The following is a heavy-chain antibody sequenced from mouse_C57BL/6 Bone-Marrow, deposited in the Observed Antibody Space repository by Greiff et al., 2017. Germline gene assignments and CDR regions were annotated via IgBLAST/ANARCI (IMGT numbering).Heavy chain of an antibody. J-gene: IGHJ4*01. V-gene: IGHV1-19*01. D-gene: IGHD2-4*01. Sequence: EVQLQQSGPVLVKPGASVKMSCKASGYTFTDYYMNWVKQSHGKSLEWIGVINPYNGGTSYNQKFKGKATLAVDKSSSTAYMELNSLTSEDSAVYYGAREADYPYAMDYWGQGTSVTVSS. CDR3: AREADYPYAMDY. CDR1: GYTFTDYY. CDR2: INPYNGGT.